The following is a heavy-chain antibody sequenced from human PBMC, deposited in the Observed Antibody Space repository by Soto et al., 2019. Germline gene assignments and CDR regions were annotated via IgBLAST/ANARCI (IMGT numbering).Heavy chain of an antibody. CDR1: GGSISSYY. J-gene: IGHJ5*02. CDR2: IYYSGST. CDR3: ARTAMVYNWFDP. D-gene: IGHD5-18*01. V-gene: IGHV4-59*01. Sequence: TLSLTCTVSGGSISSYYWSWIRQPPGKGLEWIGYIYYSGSTNYNPSLKSRVTISVDTSKNQFSLKLSSVTAADTAVYYCARTAMVYNWFDPWGQGTLVTVSS.